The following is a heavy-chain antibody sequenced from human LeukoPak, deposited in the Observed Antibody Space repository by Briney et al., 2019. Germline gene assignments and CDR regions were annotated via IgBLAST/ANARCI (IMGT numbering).Heavy chain of an antibody. D-gene: IGHD3-22*01. J-gene: IGHJ4*02. Sequence: GGSLRLSCAASGFTFSSYAMSWVRQAPGKGLEWVSAISGSGGSTYYADSVKGRFTISRDNSKNTLYLQMNSLRAEDTAVYYCAKDEHYYDSSGDFDYWGQGTLVTVSS. V-gene: IGHV3-23*01. CDR2: ISGSGGST. CDR1: GFTFSSYA. CDR3: AKDEHYYDSSGDFDY.